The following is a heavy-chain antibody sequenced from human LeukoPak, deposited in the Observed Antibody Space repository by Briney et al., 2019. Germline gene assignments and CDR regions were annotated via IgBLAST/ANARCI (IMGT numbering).Heavy chain of an antibody. CDR1: VGSITPCY. Sequence: PSETLSLTCTFFVGSITPCYWIWIGQPAGKGLEWIGRIYASGSTIYTPSLKNRVTMSVDTYKNQFSLKLSAVTAADTAVYYCAKNFYGDYWFDPWGQGTLVTVSS. CDR2: IYASGST. V-gene: IGHV4-4*07. CDR3: AKNFYGDYWFDP. J-gene: IGHJ5*02. D-gene: IGHD4-17*01.